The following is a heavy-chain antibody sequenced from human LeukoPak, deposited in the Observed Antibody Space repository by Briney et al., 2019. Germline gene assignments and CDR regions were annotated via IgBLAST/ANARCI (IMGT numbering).Heavy chain of an antibody. Sequence: GGSLRLSCAASGFTFSSYAMHWVRQAPGKGLEWVAVISYDGSNKYYADSVKGRFTISRDNSKNTQYLQMNSLRAEDTAVYYCVSYCSGGSCQSDSDYWGQGTLVTVSS. J-gene: IGHJ4*02. V-gene: IGHV3-30*01. CDR2: ISYDGSNK. CDR1: GFTFSSYA. D-gene: IGHD2-15*01. CDR3: VSYCSGGSCQSDSDY.